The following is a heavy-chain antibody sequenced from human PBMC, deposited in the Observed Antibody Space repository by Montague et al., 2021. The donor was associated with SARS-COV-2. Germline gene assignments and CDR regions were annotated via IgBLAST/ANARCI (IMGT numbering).Heavy chain of an antibody. CDR2: IGINGSSG. V-gene: IGHV3-30*01. D-gene: IGHD6-19*01. J-gene: IGHJ4*02. Sequence: SLRLSCAASGITFSNSIMHWVRQTPGKGLEWVADIGINGSSGIYADSVKGRFTISRDNGKHTVTLQMNGLTDEDTAVYYCAREGYTSGHAGCLEHWGQGTLVTVSS. CDR3: AREGYTSGHAGCLEH. CDR1: GITFSNSI.